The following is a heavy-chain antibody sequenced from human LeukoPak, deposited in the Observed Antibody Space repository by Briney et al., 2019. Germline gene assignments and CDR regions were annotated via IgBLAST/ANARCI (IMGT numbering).Heavy chain of an antibody. V-gene: IGHV4-59*01. J-gene: IGHJ5*02. CDR3: ARTYGSGGYQRFDP. D-gene: IGHD3-10*01. CDR2: IYYSGST. CDR1: GGSISSYY. Sequence: SETLSLTCTVSGGSISSYYWSWIRQPPGKGLEWIGYIYYSGSTNYNPSLKSRVTMSVDTSKNQFSLRLSSVTAADTAVYYCARTYGSGGYQRFDPWGQGTLVTVSS.